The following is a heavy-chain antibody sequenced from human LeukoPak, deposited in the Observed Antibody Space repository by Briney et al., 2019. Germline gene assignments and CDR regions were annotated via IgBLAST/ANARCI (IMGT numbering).Heavy chain of an antibody. CDR3: AAFHRDSYYYGSGSYYTG. J-gene: IGHJ4*02. D-gene: IGHD3-10*01. CDR1: GFSLSTSAVG. Sequence: SGPTLVNPTQTLTLTCTFSGFSLSTSAVGVGWIRQPPGKALEWLALLYWDDDKRYSPSLKSRLTITKDTSKNQVVLTMTNMDPVDTATYYCAAFHRDSYYYGSGSYYTGWGQGTLVTVSS. V-gene: IGHV2-5*02. CDR2: LYWDDDK.